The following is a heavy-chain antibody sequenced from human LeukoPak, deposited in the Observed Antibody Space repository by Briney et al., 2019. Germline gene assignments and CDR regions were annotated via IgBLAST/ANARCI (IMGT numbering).Heavy chain of an antibody. V-gene: IGHV1-69*13. CDR3: ARVGITGTTPFDY. D-gene: IGHD1-7*01. Sequence: SVKVSCKASGGTFSSYAISWVRQAPGQGLEWMGGIIPIFGTANYAQKFQGRVTITADGSTSTAYMELSSLRSEDTAVYYCARVGITGTTPFDYWGQGTLVIVSS. J-gene: IGHJ4*02. CDR2: IIPIFGTA. CDR1: GGTFSSYA.